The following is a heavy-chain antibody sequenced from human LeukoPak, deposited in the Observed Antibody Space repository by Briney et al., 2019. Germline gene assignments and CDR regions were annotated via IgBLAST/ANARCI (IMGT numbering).Heavy chain of an antibody. Sequence: SGTLSLTCAVYGGSFSGYYWSWIRQPPGKGLEWIGYIYYSGSTNYNPSLKSRVTISVDTSKNQFSLKLSSVTAADTAVYYCARGAGRDYYYGMDVWGQGTTVTVSS. CDR2: IYYSGST. J-gene: IGHJ6*02. D-gene: IGHD1-1*01. V-gene: IGHV4-59*08. CDR1: GGSFSGYY. CDR3: ARGAGRDYYYGMDV.